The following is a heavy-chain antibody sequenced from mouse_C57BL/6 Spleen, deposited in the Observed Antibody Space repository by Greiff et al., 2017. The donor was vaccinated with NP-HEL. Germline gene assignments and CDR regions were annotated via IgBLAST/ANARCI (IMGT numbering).Heavy chain of an antibody. Sequence: VQLQQSGAELVMPGASVKLSCKASGYTFTSYWMHWVKQRPGQGLEWIGEIDPSDSYTNYNQKFKGKSTLTVDKSSSTAYMQLSSLTSEDSAVYYCARKNYYGSSPYFDYWGQGTTLTVSS. CDR2: IDPSDSYT. CDR3: ARKNYYGSSPYFDY. CDR1: GYTFTSYW. J-gene: IGHJ2*01. D-gene: IGHD1-1*01. V-gene: IGHV1-69*01.